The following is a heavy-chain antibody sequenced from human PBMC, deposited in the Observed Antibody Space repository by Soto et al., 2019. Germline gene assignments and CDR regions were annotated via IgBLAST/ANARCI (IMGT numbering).Heavy chain of an antibody. CDR2: IYYSGST. J-gene: IGHJ4*02. Sequence: PSETLSLTCTVSGASVSSGNFYWSWVRQPPGKGLEWVGYIYYSGSTYYTPSLKSRLMLSVDTSKNQFSLRLSSVTAADTAVYYCARVFRPPYYDFWSGYSLFDYWGQGTPVTVSS. CDR1: GASVSSGNFY. V-gene: IGHV4-30-4*01. CDR3: ARVFRPPYYDFWSGYSLFDY. D-gene: IGHD3-3*01.